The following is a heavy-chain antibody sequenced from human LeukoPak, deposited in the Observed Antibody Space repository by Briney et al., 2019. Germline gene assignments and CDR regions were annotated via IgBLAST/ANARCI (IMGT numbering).Heavy chain of an antibody. V-gene: IGHV4-34*01. CDR2: INHSGST. J-gene: IGHJ6*02. Sequence: PSETLSLTCAVYGGSFSGYYWSWIRQPPGKGLEWIGEINHSGSTNYSPSLKSRVTISVDKSKNQFSLKLSSVTAADTAVYYCARPNYYYYGMDVWGQGTTVTVSS. CDR1: GGSFSGYY. CDR3: ARPNYYYYGMDV.